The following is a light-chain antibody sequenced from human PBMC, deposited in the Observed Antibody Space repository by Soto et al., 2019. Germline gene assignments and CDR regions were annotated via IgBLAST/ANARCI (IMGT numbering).Light chain of an antibody. J-gene: IGKJ5*01. CDR3: QQYGTSPRT. CDR2: GAS. V-gene: IGKV3-20*01. Sequence: EVGLTQSPGTLSLSPGERATLSCRASQSVSSNNLAWYQQKLGRAPRLLISGASRRATGIPDRFSGSGSGTDFTLTITSLEPEDFAVYYCQQYGTSPRTFGQGTRLEIK. CDR1: QSVSSNN.